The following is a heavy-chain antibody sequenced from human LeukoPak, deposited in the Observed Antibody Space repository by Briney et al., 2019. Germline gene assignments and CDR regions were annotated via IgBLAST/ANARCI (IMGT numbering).Heavy chain of an antibody. V-gene: IGHV1-18*01. J-gene: IGHJ4*02. D-gene: IGHD3-3*01. Sequence: ASVKVSCKASGYTFTSYGISWVRQAPGQGLEWMGWISAYNGNTNYAQKLQGRVTMTTDTSTSTAYMELRSLRSDDTAVYYCARDRVPVDYDFWSGLYYFDYWGQGTLVTVSS. CDR1: GYTFTSYG. CDR2: ISAYNGNT. CDR3: ARDRVPVDYDFWSGLYYFDY.